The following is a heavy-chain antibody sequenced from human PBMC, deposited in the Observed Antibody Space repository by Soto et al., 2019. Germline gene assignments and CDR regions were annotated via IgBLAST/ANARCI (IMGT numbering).Heavy chain of an antibody. D-gene: IGHD2-2*02. J-gene: IGHJ3*02. V-gene: IGHV4-31*03. Sequence: QVQLQESGPGLVKPSQTLSLTCTVSGGSISSGGYYWSWIRQHPGKGLEWIGYIYYSGSTYYNPSLMSRVTRSADPSKNQFALELSSMTTADTAVYFCARVGTSHTVVAAAIGGLSRAFEIWGQGTMVTVSS. CDR1: GGSISSGGYY. CDR2: IYYSGST. CDR3: ARVGTSHTVVAAAIGGLSRAFEI.